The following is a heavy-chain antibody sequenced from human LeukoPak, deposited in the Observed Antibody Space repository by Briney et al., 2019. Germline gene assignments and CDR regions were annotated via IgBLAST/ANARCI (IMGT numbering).Heavy chain of an antibody. CDR1: GFTFSNYA. CDR3: ARSLGSSWYFDY. Sequence: GTSLRLSCAASGFTFSNYAMHWVRQAPGKGLEWVAVVSSDGSDKYYADSVKGRFTISRDNAKNSLYLQMNSLRAEDTAVYYCARSLGSSWYFDYWGQGTLVTVSS. V-gene: IGHV3-30-3*01. J-gene: IGHJ4*02. D-gene: IGHD6-13*01. CDR2: VSSDGSDK.